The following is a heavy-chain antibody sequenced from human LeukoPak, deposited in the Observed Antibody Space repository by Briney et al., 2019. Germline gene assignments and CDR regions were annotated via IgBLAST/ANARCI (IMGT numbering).Heavy chain of an antibody. Sequence: GGSLRLSCAASGFTFSEYYMSWIRQAPGKGLEWVSYISSSNNFRNYADSVKGRFTISRDNSKNTLYLQMNSLRAEDTAVYYCARDSRYYYDSSGYYVDAFDIWGQGTMVTVSS. D-gene: IGHD3-22*01. V-gene: IGHV3-11*06. CDR1: GFTFSEYY. CDR2: ISSSNNFR. J-gene: IGHJ3*02. CDR3: ARDSRYYYDSSGYYVDAFDI.